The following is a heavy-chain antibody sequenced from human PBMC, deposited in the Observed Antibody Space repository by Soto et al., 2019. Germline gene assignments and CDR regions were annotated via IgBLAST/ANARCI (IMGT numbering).Heavy chain of an antibody. V-gene: IGHV4-34*01. J-gene: IGHJ6*02. CDR1: GGSFIGYY. CDR2: INHSGST. D-gene: IGHD6-19*01. CDR3: ARGRIAVAGWRVDYYYGMDV. Sequence: SETLSLTCAVYGGSFIGYYWSWILQPPWKGLEWIGEINHSGSTNYNPSLKSRVTISVDTSKNQFSLKLSSVTAADTAVYYCARGRIAVAGWRVDYYYGMDVWGQGTTVTVSS.